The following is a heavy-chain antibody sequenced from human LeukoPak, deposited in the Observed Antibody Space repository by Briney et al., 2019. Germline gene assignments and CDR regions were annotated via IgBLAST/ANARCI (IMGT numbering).Heavy chain of an antibody. J-gene: IGHJ5*02. CDR3: ARGGRWGARRGYCSSTSCYGLERWFDP. Sequence: SEPPSLTCAVYGGSFSGYYWSWIRQPPGKGLEWIGEINHSGSTNYNPSLKRRVTISVDTSKNQFSLKLSSVTAADTAVYYCARGGRWGARRGYCSSTSCYGLERWFDPWGQGTLVTVSS. D-gene: IGHD2-2*01. CDR2: INHSGST. V-gene: IGHV4-34*01. CDR1: GGSFSGYY.